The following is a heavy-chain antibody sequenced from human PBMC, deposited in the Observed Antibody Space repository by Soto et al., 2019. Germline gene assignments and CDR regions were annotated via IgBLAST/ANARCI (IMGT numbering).Heavy chain of an antibody. V-gene: IGHV6-1*01. CDR3: ARGGAAFDF. D-gene: IGHD6-25*01. CDR2: TFYRSRWYN. Sequence: KQSQTLSLTCAISGDSVSTNSGVWNWIRQSPSRGLEWLGRTFYRSRWYNEYAVSVKSRLTINPDTSKNQFSLQLNSVTPEDTAVYYCARGGAAFDFWGQGTPVTVSS. CDR1: GDSVSTNSGV. J-gene: IGHJ4*02.